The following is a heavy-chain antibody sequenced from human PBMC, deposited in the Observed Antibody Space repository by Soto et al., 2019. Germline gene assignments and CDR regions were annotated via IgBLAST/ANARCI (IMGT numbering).Heavy chain of an antibody. D-gene: IGHD1-26*01. V-gene: IGHV3-23*01. CDR2: IINTGGDT. Sequence: EVQLLESGGGLVQPGGSLRLSCAASGFTFSRYAMSWVRQAPGKGLEWVSAIINTGGDTLYADSVKARFTISRDNFKNTLYLQMNSLRAEDAAIYYCAKASGESYPESRVFDQWGQGTRVTVSS. CDR3: AKASGESYPESRVFDQ. J-gene: IGHJ4*02. CDR1: GFTFSRYA.